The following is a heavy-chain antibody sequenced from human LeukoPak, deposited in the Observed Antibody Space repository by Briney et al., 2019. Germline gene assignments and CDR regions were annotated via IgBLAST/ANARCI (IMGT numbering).Heavy chain of an antibody. J-gene: IGHJ4*02. Sequence: PGESLKISCKGSGYSFTSYWIGWVRQMPGKGLEWMGIIYPGDSDTRYSPSFQGQVTISADKSISTAYLQWSSLKASDTAMYYCARGTEVGGSYGPFDYWGQGTLVTVSS. CDR1: GYSFTSYW. CDR3: ARGTEVGGSYGPFDY. V-gene: IGHV5-51*01. CDR2: IYPGDSDT. D-gene: IGHD5-18*01.